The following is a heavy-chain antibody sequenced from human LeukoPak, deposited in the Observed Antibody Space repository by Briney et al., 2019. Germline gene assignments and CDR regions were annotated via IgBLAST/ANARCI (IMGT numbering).Heavy chain of an antibody. J-gene: IGHJ3*02. V-gene: IGHV4-39*07. CDR3: ARGRGLDAFDI. Sequence: SETLSLTCTVSGGSISSSSYYWGWIRQPPGTGLEWTGSIYYSGSTYYNPSLKSRVTISVDTSKNQFSLKLSSVTAADTAVYYCARGRGLDAFDIWGQGTMVTVSS. CDR2: IYYSGST. D-gene: IGHD3/OR15-3a*01. CDR1: GGSISSSSYY.